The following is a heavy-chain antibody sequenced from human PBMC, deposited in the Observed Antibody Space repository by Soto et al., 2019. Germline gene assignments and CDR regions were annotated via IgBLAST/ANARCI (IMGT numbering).Heavy chain of an antibody. CDR2: ISAYNGNT. CDR3: ARDRRPGYDFWSGYHHYYFDY. CDR1: GYTFTSYG. D-gene: IGHD3-3*01. Sequence: QVQLVQSGAEVKKPGASVKVSCKASGYTFTSYGISWVRQAPGQGLEWMGWISAYNGNTNYAQKLQGRVTMTTDTSTSTAYMELRSLRSDDTGVYYCARDRRPGYDFWSGYHHYYFDYWGQGTLVTVSS. J-gene: IGHJ4*02. V-gene: IGHV1-18*01.